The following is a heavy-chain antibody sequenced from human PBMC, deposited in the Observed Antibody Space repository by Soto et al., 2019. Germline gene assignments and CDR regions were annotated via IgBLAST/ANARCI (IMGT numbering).Heavy chain of an antibody. CDR3: ARVPRGRYSYGYIDV. Sequence: ASVKVSCKASGYTFTSYGISWVRQAPGQGLEWMGWISAYNGNTNYAQKLQGRVTMTTDTSTSTAYMELRSLRSDDTAVYYCARVPRGRYSYGYIDVWGKGTTVTFSS. D-gene: IGHD5-18*01. V-gene: IGHV1-18*01. CDR1: GYTFTSYG. J-gene: IGHJ6*03. CDR2: ISAYNGNT.